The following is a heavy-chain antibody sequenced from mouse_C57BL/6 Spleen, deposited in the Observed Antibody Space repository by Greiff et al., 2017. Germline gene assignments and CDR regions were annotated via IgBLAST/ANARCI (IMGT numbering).Heavy chain of an antibody. CDR3: ARALIYYEGAMDY. D-gene: IGHD2-4*01. V-gene: IGHV1-4*01. CDR1: GYTFTSYS. J-gene: IGHJ4*01. Sequence: VQLQQSGAELARPGASVKMSCKASGYTFTSYSMHWVKQRPGQGLEWIGYINPCSGYTNYNQKFKDKATLTADKSSSPAYMHLSSLTSEDSAVYYGARALIYYEGAMDYWGQGTSVTVSS. CDR2: INPCSGYT.